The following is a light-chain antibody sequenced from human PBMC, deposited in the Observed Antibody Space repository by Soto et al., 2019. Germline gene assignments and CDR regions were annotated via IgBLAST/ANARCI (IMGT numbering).Light chain of an antibody. Sequence: IHLTHSPSSLSASVLYRVTITFLSIQDISSSLSLYQQKPGKAPKLLIYVASILQSGVPSGFGGSGFGTDFTLTISSLRAEDFATYFCQQVKSYPSTFGGGTKV. V-gene: IGKV1-9*01. J-gene: IGKJ4*01. CDR2: VAS. CDR1: QDISSS. CDR3: QQVKSYPST.